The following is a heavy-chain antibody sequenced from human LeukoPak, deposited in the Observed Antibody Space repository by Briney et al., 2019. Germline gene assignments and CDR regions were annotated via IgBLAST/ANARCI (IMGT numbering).Heavy chain of an antibody. CDR2: ITSNGGTT. Sequence: GGSLRLSCAASGFTFSSYGMVWVRQAPGKGMEYVSGITSNGGTTYYGNSVKGRFTISRDNSKDTLYLQMGSLRSEDMAVYYCARGIRWASDYWGQGTLVTVAS. CDR3: ARGIRWASDY. CDR1: GFTFSSYG. J-gene: IGHJ4*02. V-gene: IGHV3-64*01. D-gene: IGHD4-23*01.